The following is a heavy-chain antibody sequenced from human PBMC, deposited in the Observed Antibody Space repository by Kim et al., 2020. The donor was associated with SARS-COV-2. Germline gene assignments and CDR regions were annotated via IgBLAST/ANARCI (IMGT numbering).Heavy chain of an antibody. V-gene: IGHV3-9*01. J-gene: IGHJ4*02. CDR2: ISWNSRSI. CDR3: AKGTESAVAGIDY. D-gene: IGHD6-19*01. CDR1: GFTFDEYA. Sequence: GGSLRLSCAASGFTFDEYAMHWVRQAPGKGLEWVSGISWNSRSIGYADSVKGRLTTSRDNAKNSLYLQMNSLKTEDTALYYCAKGTESAVAGIDYWGQGALVTVSS.